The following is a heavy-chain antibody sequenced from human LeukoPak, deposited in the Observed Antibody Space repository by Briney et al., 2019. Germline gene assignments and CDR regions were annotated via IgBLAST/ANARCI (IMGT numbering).Heavy chain of an antibody. D-gene: IGHD5-18*01. Sequence: SETLSLTCTVSDGSISSYYWSWIRQPPGQGLEWIGYIYYSGSTNYNPSLKSRVTISVDTSKNQFSLKLSSVTAADTAVYYCARGGQLWLEYDYWGQGTLVTVSS. CDR1: DGSISSYY. CDR2: IYYSGST. J-gene: IGHJ4*02. V-gene: IGHV4-59*12. CDR3: ARGGQLWLEYDY.